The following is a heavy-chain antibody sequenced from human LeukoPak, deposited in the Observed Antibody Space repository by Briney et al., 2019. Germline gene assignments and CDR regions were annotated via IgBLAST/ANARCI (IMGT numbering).Heavy chain of an antibody. J-gene: IGHJ4*02. Sequence: KPSETLSLTCTVSGGSISSSSYYWGWIRQPPGKGLEWSGSIYYSGTTYYNPSLKSRVTISVDTTKNQFSLKLSSVTAADTAVYYCARLGLGSSRDYWGQGTLVTVSS. CDR1: GGSISSSSYY. V-gene: IGHV4-39*01. CDR3: ARLGLGSSRDY. CDR2: IYYSGTT. D-gene: IGHD6-6*01.